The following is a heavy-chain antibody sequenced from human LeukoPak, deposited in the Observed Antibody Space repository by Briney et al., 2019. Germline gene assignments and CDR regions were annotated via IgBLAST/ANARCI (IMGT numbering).Heavy chain of an antibody. CDR1: GGTFSSYT. V-gene: IGHV1-69*04. CDR2: IIPVLGIA. CDR3: AREVGERLPAGL. Sequence: SSVKVSCKASGGTFSSYTISWVRQAPGQGLEWMGRIIPVLGIANYAQKFQGRVTITADKSTSTAYMELSSLRSEDTAVYYCAREVGERLPAGLWGQGTLVTVSS. J-gene: IGHJ4*02. D-gene: IGHD3-16*01.